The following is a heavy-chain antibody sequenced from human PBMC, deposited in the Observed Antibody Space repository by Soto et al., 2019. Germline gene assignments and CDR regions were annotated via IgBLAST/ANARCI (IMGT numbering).Heavy chain of an antibody. J-gene: IGHJ3*02. CDR1: GGSISSGDYY. CDR3: VRDYDYDTSRNDAFDI. Sequence: QVQLQESGPGLVKPSQTLSLTCTVSGGSISSGDYYWSWIRHHPGKGLEWIGYFYSSGSTYYNPSLRSRVTISADTSKNQFSLRLSSVTAADTAVYYCVRDYDYDTSRNDAFDIWGQGTMVTVSS. V-gene: IGHV4-31*03. D-gene: IGHD3-22*01. CDR2: FYSSGST.